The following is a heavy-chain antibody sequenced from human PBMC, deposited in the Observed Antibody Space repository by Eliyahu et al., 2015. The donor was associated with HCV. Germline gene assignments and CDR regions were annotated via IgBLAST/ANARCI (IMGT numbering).Heavy chain of an antibody. D-gene: IGHD3-10*01. CDR3: ARRGIVVRGIRYDYYYGLDV. V-gene: IGHV4-34*01. Sequence: QVQLQQWGAGLLKPSETLSLTCAVNGGSFSDYYWTWIRQSPGKGLEWIGEINHSGTTKYNPSLTSRVIISVDTSKSQFSLRLNSVTAADTATYYCARRGIVVRGIRYDYYYGLDVWGQGTTVTVSS. J-gene: IGHJ6*02. CDR2: INHSGTT. CDR1: GGSFSDYY.